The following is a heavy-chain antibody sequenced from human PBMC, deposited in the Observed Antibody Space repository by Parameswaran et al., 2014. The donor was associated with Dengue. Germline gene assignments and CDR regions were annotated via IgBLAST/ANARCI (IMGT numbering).Heavy chain of an antibody. D-gene: IGHD3-10*01. CDR3: AHSPVGLFDP. V-gene: IGHV2-5*08. Sequence: RWIRQPPGKALEWLALIYWDDDKRYSPSLKSRLTITKDTSKNQVVLTMTNMDPVDTATYYCAHSPVGLFDPWGQGTLVTVSS. J-gene: IGHJ5*02. CDR2: IYWDDDK.